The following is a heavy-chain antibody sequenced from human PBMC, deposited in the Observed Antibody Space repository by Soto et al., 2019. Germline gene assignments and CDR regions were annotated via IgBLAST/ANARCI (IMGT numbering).Heavy chain of an antibody. Sequence: QVQLQQWGAGLLKPSESLSLTCAVYGGSFRGYYWSWIRQPPGKGLEWIGEINHSGSTNYNPSLKSRVTISVVTSKNQFSLKLSSVTAADTAVYYCATPAGDYWGQGTLVTVSS. J-gene: IGHJ4*02. CDR2: INHSGST. CDR1: GGSFRGYY. V-gene: IGHV4-34*01. CDR3: ATPAGDY.